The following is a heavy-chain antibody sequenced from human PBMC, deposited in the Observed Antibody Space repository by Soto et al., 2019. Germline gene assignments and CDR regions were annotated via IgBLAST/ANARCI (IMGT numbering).Heavy chain of an antibody. V-gene: IGHV3-30*18. Sequence: QVQLVESGGGVVQPGRSLRLSCAASGFTFTSYGMHWVRQAPGKWLEWVAGISYDGRNKYHADSVKGRFTISRDNSKNTVYLQMKSLRGADTAVYYCEKDQDKWGAVYYFDYWGQGTLVTVSS. CDR1: GFTFTSYG. CDR3: EKDQDKWGAVYYFDY. J-gene: IGHJ4*02. D-gene: IGHD1-26*01. CDR2: ISYDGRNK.